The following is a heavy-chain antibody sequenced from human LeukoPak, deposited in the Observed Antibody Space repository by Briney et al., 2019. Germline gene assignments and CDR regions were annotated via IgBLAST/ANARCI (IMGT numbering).Heavy chain of an antibody. CDR2: IRNKANSHTT. V-gene: IGHV3-72*01. J-gene: IGHJ4*02. CDR1: GFTFSDYY. Sequence: GGSLRLSCAASGFTFSDYYMDWVRQAPGKGLEWVGRIRNKANSHTTEYAASVKGRFTISRDDSKNSLYLQMNSLKTDDTAVYYCARGLGGTRARYFDYWGQGTLVTVSS. D-gene: IGHD1-26*01. CDR3: ARGLGGTRARYFDY.